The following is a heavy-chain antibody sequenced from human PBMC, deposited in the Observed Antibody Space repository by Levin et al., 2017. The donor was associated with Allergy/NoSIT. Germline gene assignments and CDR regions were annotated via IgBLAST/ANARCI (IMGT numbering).Heavy chain of an antibody. CDR1: GFTFSSYW. Sequence: TGGSLRLSCAASGFTFSSYWMSWVRQAPGKGLEWVANIKQDGSEKYYVDSVKGRFTISRDNAKNSLYLQMNSLRAEDTAVYYCARDGFPLYYYDSSGYLDYWGQGTLVTVSS. D-gene: IGHD3-22*01. J-gene: IGHJ4*02. CDR3: ARDGFPLYYYDSSGYLDY. CDR2: IKQDGSEK. V-gene: IGHV3-7*01.